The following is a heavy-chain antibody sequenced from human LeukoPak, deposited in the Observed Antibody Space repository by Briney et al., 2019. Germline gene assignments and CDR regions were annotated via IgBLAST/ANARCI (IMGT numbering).Heavy chain of an antibody. CDR3: AKDMSAGYYYGMDV. CDR1: GFTFWSYA. V-gene: IGHV3-9*01. Sequence: GGSPRLSCAASGFTFWSYAMHWVRQAPGKGLEWVSGISWNSGSIGYADSVKGRFTISRDNAKNSLYLQMNSLRAEDTALYYCAKDMSAGYYYGMDVWGQGTTVTVSS. D-gene: IGHD6-19*01. CDR2: ISWNSGSI. J-gene: IGHJ6*02.